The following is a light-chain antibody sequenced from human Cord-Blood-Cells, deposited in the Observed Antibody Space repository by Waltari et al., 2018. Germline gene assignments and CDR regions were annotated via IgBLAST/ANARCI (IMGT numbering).Light chain of an antibody. CDR3: SSYTSSSTWV. CDR1: TSDVVDYNS. CDR2: DVS. J-gene: IGLJ3*02. Sequence: SALTQPASVSGSPGQSRTISCPGTTSDVVDYNSFSWYQQHPGKASTLMIYDVSTRPSGDSNRFSGSKSGNTASLTIAGLQAEDEADYYCSSYTSSSTWVFGGGTKLTVL. V-gene: IGLV2-14*03.